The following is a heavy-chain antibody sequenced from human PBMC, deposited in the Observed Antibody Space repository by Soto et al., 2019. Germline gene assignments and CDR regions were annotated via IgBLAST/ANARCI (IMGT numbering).Heavy chain of an antibody. CDR3: ARREQLDGITGTTDYYYYGMDV. CDR1: GGSISSGGSY. CDR2: IYYSGST. Sequence: SETLSLTCTVSGGSISSGGSYWSWIRQHPGKGLEWIGYIYYSGSTYYNPSLKSRVTISVDTSKNKFSMKLSSVTAADTAVYYCARREQLDGITGTTDYYYYGMDVWGQGTTVT. V-gene: IGHV4-31*03. J-gene: IGHJ6*02. D-gene: IGHD1-7*01.